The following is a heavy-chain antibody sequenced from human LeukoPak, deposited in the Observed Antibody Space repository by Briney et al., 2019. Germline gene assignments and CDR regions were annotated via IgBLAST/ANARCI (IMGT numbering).Heavy chain of an antibody. Sequence: GASVKVSCKASGYTFTSYGISWVRQVPGQGLEWMGWISAYNGNTNYAQKLQGRVTMTRDTSISTAYMELSRLRSDDTAVYYCARGDLNYFDYWGQGTLVTVSS. V-gene: IGHV1-18*01. CDR2: ISAYNGNT. J-gene: IGHJ4*02. CDR3: ARGDLNYFDY. CDR1: GYTFTSYG.